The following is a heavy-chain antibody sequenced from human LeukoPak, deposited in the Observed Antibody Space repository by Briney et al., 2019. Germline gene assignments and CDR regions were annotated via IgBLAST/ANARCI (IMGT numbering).Heavy chain of an antibody. CDR3: ARDPAVCSGGSCLPAIFDY. V-gene: IGHV3-21*01. J-gene: IGHJ4*02. CDR1: GFAFSRYS. D-gene: IGHD2-15*01. Sequence: GGSLRLSCAASGFAFSRYSMNWVRQAPGKGLEWVSSLSSRSSYIYYADSVKGRFTISRDNAKNSLYLQMNSLRAEDTAVYYCARDPAVCSGGSCLPAIFDYWGQGTLVTVSS. CDR2: LSSRSSYI.